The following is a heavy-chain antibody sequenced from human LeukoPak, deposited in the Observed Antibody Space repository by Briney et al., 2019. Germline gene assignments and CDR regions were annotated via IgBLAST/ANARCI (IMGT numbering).Heavy chain of an antibody. CDR2: IWYDGSNK. V-gene: IGHV3-33*06. CDR1: GFTFSSYG. J-gene: IGHJ4*02. Sequence: GGSLRLSCAASGFTFSSYGMHWVRQAPGKGLEWVAVIWYDGSNKYFADSVKGRFTISRDNSKNTLYLQMNSLRAEDTAVYYCANRDGYNFDFDYWGQGTLVTVSS. D-gene: IGHD5-24*01. CDR3: ANRDGYNFDFDY.